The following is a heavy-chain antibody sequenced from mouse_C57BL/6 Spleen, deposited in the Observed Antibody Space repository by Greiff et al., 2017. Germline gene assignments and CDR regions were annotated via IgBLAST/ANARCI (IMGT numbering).Heavy chain of an antibody. J-gene: IGHJ2*01. CDR2: IYPGSGNT. V-gene: IGHV1-76*01. Sequence: VQLQQSGAELVRPGASVKLSCKASGYTFTDYYINWVKQRPGQGLEWIARIYPGSGNTYYNEKFKGKATLTAEKSSSTAYMQLSSLTSEDSAVYFCARAITTPYFDYWGQGTTLTVSS. CDR1: GYTFTDYY. CDR3: ARAITTPYFDY. D-gene: IGHD1-1*01.